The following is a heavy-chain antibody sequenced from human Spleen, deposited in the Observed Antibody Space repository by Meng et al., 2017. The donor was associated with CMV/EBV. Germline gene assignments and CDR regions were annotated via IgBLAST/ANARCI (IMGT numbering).Heavy chain of an antibody. CDR3: AIDGGGYCSS. CDR2: IRDKANSYMT. D-gene: IGHD6-13*01. V-gene: IGHV3-72*01. J-gene: IGHJ4*02. CDR1: GLPFNYYY. Sequence: CEAYGLPFNYYYIHWVRQAPGKGLEWVGRIRDKANSYMTEYAASVKGKFTISRDDSKNSVYLQMNSLQSEDTAVYFCAIDGGGYCSSWGQGTLVTVSS.